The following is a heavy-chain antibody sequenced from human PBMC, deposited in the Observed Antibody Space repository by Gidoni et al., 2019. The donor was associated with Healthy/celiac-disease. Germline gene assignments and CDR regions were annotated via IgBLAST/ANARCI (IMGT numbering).Heavy chain of an antibody. CDR1: GGSISSIHYY. D-gene: IGHD3-16*02. CDR2: IDYSGST. Sequence: QLQLQESGPGLVKPTETLSLTCTVSGGSISSIHYYWGWIRQPPGKGLEWIGSIDYSGSTYYNPSLKSRVTISVDTSKNQFSLKLSSVTAADTAVYYCARLQYDYVWGSYPEYFQHWGQGTLVTVSS. CDR3: ARLQYDYVWGSYPEYFQH. J-gene: IGHJ1*01. V-gene: IGHV4-39*01.